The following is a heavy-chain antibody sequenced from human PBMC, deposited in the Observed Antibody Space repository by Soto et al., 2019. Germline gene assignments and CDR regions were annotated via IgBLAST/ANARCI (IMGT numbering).Heavy chain of an antibody. CDR1: GYTFTSYG. J-gene: IGHJ6*02. D-gene: IGHD4-17*01. Sequence: ASVKVSCKASGYTFTSYGISWVRQAPGQGLEWMGWISAYNGNTNYAQKLQGRVTMTTDTSTSTAYMELRSLRSDDTAVYYCASSTSVTTQDYYYGMDVWGQGTTDTVSS. V-gene: IGHV1-18*01. CDR2: ISAYNGNT. CDR3: ASSTSVTTQDYYYGMDV.